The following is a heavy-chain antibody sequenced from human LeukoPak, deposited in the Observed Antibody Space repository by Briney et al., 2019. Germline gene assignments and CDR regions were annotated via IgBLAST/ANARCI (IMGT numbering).Heavy chain of an antibody. CDR1: GFSFSTIY. V-gene: IGHV3-7*03. J-gene: IGHJ6*02. CDR2: INVDGTAE. D-gene: IGHD2-2*01. CDR3: ARDGGTTASYYYGMDV. Sequence: GGSLRLSCAASGFSFSTIYMSWVRQTPGQGLEWVANINVDGTAEYYVDSVKGRFTISRDNAKNSLYLQMNSLRAEDTAVYYCARDGGTTASYYYGMDVWGQGTTVTVSS.